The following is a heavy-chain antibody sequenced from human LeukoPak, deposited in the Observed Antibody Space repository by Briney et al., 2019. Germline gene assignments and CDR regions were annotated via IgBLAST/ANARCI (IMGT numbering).Heavy chain of an antibody. CDR3: ARDGYCSSTSCYGTGTYYFDY. D-gene: IGHD2-2*01. CDR1: GFTFSDTW. Sequence: QPGGSLRLSCAASGFTFSDTWMHWVRQAPGKGLVWVSRIRSDGSDTRYAESVKGRFTISRDNAKNSLYLQMNSLRAEDTAVYYCARDGYCSSTSCYGTGTYYFDYWGQGTLVTVSS. CDR2: IRSDGSDT. V-gene: IGHV3-74*01. J-gene: IGHJ4*02.